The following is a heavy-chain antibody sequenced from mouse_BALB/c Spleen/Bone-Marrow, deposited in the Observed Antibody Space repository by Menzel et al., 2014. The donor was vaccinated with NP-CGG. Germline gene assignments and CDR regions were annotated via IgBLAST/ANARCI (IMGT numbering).Heavy chain of an antibody. J-gene: IGHJ4*01. CDR3: ARGNYEAMDY. D-gene: IGHD2-1*01. Sequence: VQLQQSGAELAKPGASVKMSCKASGYTFTSYWMHWVKQRPGQGLEWIGYINPSTGYTAYNQKFKDKATLTADKSSNTAYMQLSSLTSEDSAVYYCARGNYEAMDYWGQGTSVIVSS. CDR1: GYTFTSYW. CDR2: INPSTGYT. V-gene: IGHV1-7*01.